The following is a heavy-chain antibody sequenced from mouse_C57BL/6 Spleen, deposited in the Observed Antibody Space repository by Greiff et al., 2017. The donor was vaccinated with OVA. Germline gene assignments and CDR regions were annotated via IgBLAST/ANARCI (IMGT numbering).Heavy chain of an antibody. D-gene: IGHD1-1*01. CDR3: ARGDGSWFAY. CDR1: GYAFSRYW. J-gene: IGHJ3*01. Sequence: VQVVESGAELVKPGASVKISCKASGYAFSRYWMNWVKQRPGKGLAWIGQIYPGDGDTNYNGKFKGKATLTADKSSSTAYMQLSSLTSEDSAVYFCARGDGSWFAYWGQGTLVTVSA. CDR2: IYPGDGDT. V-gene: IGHV1-80*01.